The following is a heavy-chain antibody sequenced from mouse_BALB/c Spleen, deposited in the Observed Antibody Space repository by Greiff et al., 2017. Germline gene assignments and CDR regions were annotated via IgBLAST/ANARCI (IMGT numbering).Heavy chain of an antibody. V-gene: IGHV1-4*01. Sequence: QVQLKESGAELARPGASVKMSCNASGYTFTSYTMHWVKQRPGQGLEWIGYINPSSGYTNYNQKFKDKATLTADKSSSTAYMQLSSLTSEDSAVYYCARGGNSFAYWGQGTLVTVSA. J-gene: IGHJ3*01. CDR3: ARGGNSFAY. D-gene: IGHD2-1*01. CDR1: GYTFTSYT. CDR2: INPSSGYT.